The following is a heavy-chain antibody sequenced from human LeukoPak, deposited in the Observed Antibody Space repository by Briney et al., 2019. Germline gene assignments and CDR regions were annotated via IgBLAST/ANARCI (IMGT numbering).Heavy chain of an antibody. D-gene: IGHD1-20*01. CDR3: ARDNWNDTPGGFDP. V-gene: IGHV3-21*01. Sequence: GGSLRLSCAASGFTFSSYSMNWVRQAPGKGLEWVSSITRSSTSTYYTDSVRGRFTISRDNAKNSLYLQMNSLRAEDTAVYYCARDNWNDTPGGFDPWGQGTLVTVSS. CDR1: GFTFSSYS. CDR2: ITRSSTST. J-gene: IGHJ5*02.